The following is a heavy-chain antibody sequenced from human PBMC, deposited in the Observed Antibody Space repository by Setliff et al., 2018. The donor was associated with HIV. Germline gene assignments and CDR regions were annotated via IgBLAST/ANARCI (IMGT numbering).Heavy chain of an antibody. CDR1: GGSLSGYS. J-gene: IGHJ6*03. D-gene: IGHD3-16*02. V-gene: IGHV4-4*07. CDR2: IYHTGST. Sequence: NPSETLSLTCTVSGGSLSGYSWSWLRQPAGKGLEWIGRIYHTGSTYYNPSLKGRVTISVDTSKNQFSLKLSSVTAADTAVYYCARGGYDYVWGSYRYPYYYYYMDVWGKGTTVTVSS. CDR3: ARGGYDYVWGSYRYPYYYYYMDV.